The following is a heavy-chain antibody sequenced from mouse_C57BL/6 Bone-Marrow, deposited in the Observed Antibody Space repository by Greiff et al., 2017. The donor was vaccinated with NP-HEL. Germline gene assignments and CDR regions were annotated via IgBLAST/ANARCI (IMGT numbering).Heavy chain of an antibody. Sequence: EVQVVESGGGLVQPGGSLKLSCAASGFTFSDYYMYWVRQTPEKRLEWVAYISNGGGSTYYPDTVKGRFTISRDNAKNTLYLQMSRLKSEDTAMYYCARHSIYYYAPFAYWGQGTLVTVSA. J-gene: IGHJ3*01. D-gene: IGHD1-1*01. CDR3: ARHSIYYYAPFAY. CDR2: ISNGGGST. V-gene: IGHV5-12*01. CDR1: GFTFSDYY.